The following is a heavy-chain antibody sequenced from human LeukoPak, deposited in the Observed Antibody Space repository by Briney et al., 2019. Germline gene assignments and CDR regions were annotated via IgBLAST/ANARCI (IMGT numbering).Heavy chain of an antibody. D-gene: IGHD1-26*01. V-gene: IGHV1-69*01. Sequence: GASVKVSCKASGGTFSSYAISWVRQAPGQGLEWMGGIIPIFGTANYAQKFQGRVTITADESTSTAYMELSSLRSEDTAVYYCATDGPLLSGSGSYSGDYWGQGTLVTVSS. CDR3: ATDGPLLSGSGSYSGDY. CDR2: IIPIFGTA. CDR1: GGTFSSYA. J-gene: IGHJ4*02.